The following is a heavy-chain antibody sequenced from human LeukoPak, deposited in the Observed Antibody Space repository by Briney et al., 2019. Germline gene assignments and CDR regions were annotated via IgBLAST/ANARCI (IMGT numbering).Heavy chain of an antibody. CDR3: TKGLWAGVSAARD. J-gene: IGHJ4*02. CDR1: GFTVSSNY. CDR2: IYTSGSP. V-gene: IGHV3-66*01. Sequence: SGGSLRLSCAASGFTVSSNYMIGVGQAPGKGREGVSVIYTSGSPYHADSVKGRFTISRDNSQNTLYLQIHSLRAEDTAVYYCTKGLWAGVSAARDWGQGALVTVSS. D-gene: IGHD2-8*01.